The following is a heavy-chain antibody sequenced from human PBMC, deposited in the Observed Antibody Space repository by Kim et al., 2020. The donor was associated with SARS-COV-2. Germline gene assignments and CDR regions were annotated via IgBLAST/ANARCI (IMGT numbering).Heavy chain of an antibody. J-gene: IGHJ6*02. CDR2: IYYSGST. D-gene: IGHD3-10*01. V-gene: IGHV4-59*08. CDR1: GGSISSYY. Sequence: SETLSLTCTVSGGSISSYYWSWIRQPPGKGLEWIGYIYYSGSTNYNPSLMSRVTISVDTSKNQFSLKLSSVTAADTAVYYCARGITMVRGAHLLLYGMDVWGQGTTVTVSS. CDR3: ARGITMVRGAHLLLYGMDV.